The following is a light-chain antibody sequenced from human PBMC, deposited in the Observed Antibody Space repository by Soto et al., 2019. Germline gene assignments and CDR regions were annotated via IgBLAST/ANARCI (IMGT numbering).Light chain of an antibody. CDR3: QSFDTSLNGYV. J-gene: IGLJ1*01. Sequence: QAVVTQPPSISGAPGQRVTISCTGSSSNIGAGSDVHWYHQLPGTAPKLLIYGNTNRPSGVPDRFSGSKSGTSASLAIAGLQTDDEADYYCQSFDTSLNGYVFGTGTKLTVL. CDR2: GNT. V-gene: IGLV1-40*01. CDR1: SSNIGAGSD.